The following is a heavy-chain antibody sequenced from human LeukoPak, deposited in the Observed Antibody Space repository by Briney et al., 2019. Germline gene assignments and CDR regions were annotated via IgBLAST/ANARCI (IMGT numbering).Heavy chain of an antibody. Sequence: GGSLRLSCAASGFTFDDYAMHWVRQAPGKGLVWVSRINNDGSSTSYADSVKGRFTISRDNAKNTLYLQMNSLRAEDTAVYYCTRTDRGFDYWGQGTLVTVSS. CDR3: TRTDRGFDY. J-gene: IGHJ4*02. V-gene: IGHV3-74*01. CDR1: GFTFDDYA. D-gene: IGHD3-10*01. CDR2: INNDGSST.